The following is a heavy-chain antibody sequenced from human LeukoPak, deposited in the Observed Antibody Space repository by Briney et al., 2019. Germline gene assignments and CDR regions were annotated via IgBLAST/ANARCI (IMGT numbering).Heavy chain of an antibody. D-gene: IGHD3-3*01. CDR3: AKANSITIFGVISPVDY. J-gene: IGHJ4*02. CDR2: ISDSGGST. CDR1: GSTFSSYA. Sequence: GGSLRLSCAASGSTFSSYAMSWVRQAPGKGLEWVSTISDSGGSTYYADSVKGRLTISRDNSKNTLYLQMNSLRAEDTAVYYCAKANSITIFGVISPVDYWGQGTLVTVSS. V-gene: IGHV3-23*01.